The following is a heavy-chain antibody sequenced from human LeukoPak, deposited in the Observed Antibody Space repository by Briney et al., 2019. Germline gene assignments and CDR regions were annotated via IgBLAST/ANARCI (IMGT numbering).Heavy chain of an antibody. CDR2: IKRDGREK. V-gene: IGHV3-7*01. D-gene: IGHD6-19*01. CDR3: ARDIKSSGLYDHFDY. Sequence: GGSLRLSCAASGFTFSSYWMSWVRQAPGKGLEWVANIKRDGREKYYVDSVKGRFTISRDNAKNSLFLQMNSLRAEDTAVYYCARDIKSSGLYDHFDYWGRGTLVTVSS. CDR1: GFTFSSYW. J-gene: IGHJ4*02.